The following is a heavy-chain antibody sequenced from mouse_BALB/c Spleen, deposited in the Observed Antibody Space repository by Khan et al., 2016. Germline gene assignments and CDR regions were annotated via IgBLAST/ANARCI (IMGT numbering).Heavy chain of an antibody. D-gene: IGHD2-2*01. V-gene: IGHV2-6-7*01. CDR2: IWEAGGT. J-gene: IGHJ4*01. CDR1: GFSIIGYG. CDR3: DRDGWGYYAMDY. Sequence: QVQLQESGPGRVAPSQSLSITCTVSGFSIIGYGVNWVRPPPGTGLEWLGMIWEAGGTDYNSALKSRLNITKDTSKSQVFLKVNSLQTDTTANYYGDRDGWGYYAMDYWGKGTSFTVTS.